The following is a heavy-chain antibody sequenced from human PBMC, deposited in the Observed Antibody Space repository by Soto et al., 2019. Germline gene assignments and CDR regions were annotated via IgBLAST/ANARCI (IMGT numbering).Heavy chain of an antibody. CDR1: GYTFISYA. CDR3: ARGRYCPDDVCTYYYYYHMDV. D-gene: IGHD2-8*01. V-gene: IGHV1-3*01. Sequence: AASVKVSCKASGYTFISYAMHWVRQAPGQRLEWMGWINAGNGNTKYSQKFQGRVTITRDTSASTAYMELSSLRSEDTAVYYCARGRYCPDDVCTYYYYYHMDVWGKGTTVTVSS. J-gene: IGHJ6*03. CDR2: INAGNGNT.